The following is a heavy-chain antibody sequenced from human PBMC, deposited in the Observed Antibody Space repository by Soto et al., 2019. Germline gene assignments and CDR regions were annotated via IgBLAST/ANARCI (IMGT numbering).Heavy chain of an antibody. V-gene: IGHV1-69*15. CDR3: AREGYTFGPGAVSGAFDI. D-gene: IGHD1-1*01. Sequence: QVQLVQSETEVRKPGSSVKVSCRASGGTFGSNAISWVRQAPGQGLEWMGNIIPIFGTTKRSQNFQGRITITADESTNTASMELNSLRSEDTAIYFCAREGYTFGPGAVSGAFDIWGQGTMVTVSS. CDR1: GGTFGSNA. J-gene: IGHJ3*02. CDR2: IIPIFGTT.